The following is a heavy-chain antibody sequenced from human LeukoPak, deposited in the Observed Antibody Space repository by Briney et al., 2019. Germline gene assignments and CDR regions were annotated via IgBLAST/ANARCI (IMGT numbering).Heavy chain of an antibody. Sequence: GGSLRPSCAASGFTFSDYYMSWIRQAPGKGLEWVSYISSSGSTIYYADSVKGRFTISRDNAKNSLYLQMNSLRAEDTAVYYCARESRVAYYDFWLGYMDVWGKGTTVTVSS. CDR3: ARESRVAYYDFWLGYMDV. V-gene: IGHV3-11*04. CDR2: ISSSGSTI. CDR1: GFTFSDYY. D-gene: IGHD3-3*01. J-gene: IGHJ6*03.